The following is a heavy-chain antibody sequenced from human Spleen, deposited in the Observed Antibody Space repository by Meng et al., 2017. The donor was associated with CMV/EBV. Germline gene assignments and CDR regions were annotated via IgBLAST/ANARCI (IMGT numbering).Heavy chain of an antibody. D-gene: IGHD1-26*01. CDR2: ISSSSSHI. CDR3: ARAILDGSYYEYYYYGMDV. Sequence: GGSLRLSCAASGFIFSSYNMNWVRQAPGKGLEWVASISSSSSHIHFADSVKGRFTISRHNAKNSLYLQMNSLRAEDTAVYYCARAILDGSYYEYYYYGMDVWGQGTTVTVSS. CDR1: GFIFSSYN. V-gene: IGHV3-21*01. J-gene: IGHJ6*02.